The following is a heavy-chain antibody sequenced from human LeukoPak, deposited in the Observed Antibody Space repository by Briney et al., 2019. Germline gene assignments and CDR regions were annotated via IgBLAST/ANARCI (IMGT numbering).Heavy chain of an antibody. D-gene: IGHD3-10*01. CDR1: GGSFSGYY. CDR2: INHSGST. J-gene: IGHJ5*02. CDR3: PRKPYSSGTLSGAWFDP. Sequence: SETLSLTCSVYGGSFSGYYWSWIRQPPGKGLEWIGEINHSGSTNYNPSLKSRVTISVDTSKNQFSLKLNSVTAADTAVYYCPRKPYSSGTLSGAWFDPWGQGTLVTVSS. V-gene: IGHV4-34*01.